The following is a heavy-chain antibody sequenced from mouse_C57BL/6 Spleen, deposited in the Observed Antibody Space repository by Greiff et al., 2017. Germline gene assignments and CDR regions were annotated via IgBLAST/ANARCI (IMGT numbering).Heavy chain of an antibody. Sequence: VQLQQSGPELVKPGASVKISCKASGYAFSSSWMNWVKQRPGKGLEWIGRIYPGDGDTNYNGKFKGKATLTADKYSSTAYMQLSSLTSEDSAVYFCARGGDGYWFAYWGQGTLVTVSA. D-gene: IGHD2-3*01. CDR2: IYPGDGDT. CDR3: ARGGDGYWFAY. CDR1: GYAFSSSW. V-gene: IGHV1-82*01. J-gene: IGHJ3*01.